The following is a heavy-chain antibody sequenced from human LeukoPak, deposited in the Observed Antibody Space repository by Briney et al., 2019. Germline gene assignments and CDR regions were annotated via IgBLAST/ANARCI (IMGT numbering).Heavy chain of an antibody. J-gene: IGHJ6*03. CDR2: INQDGSNK. Sequence: QPGGSLRLSCAASGFTFSSHWMSWVRQASGKGLEWVANINQDGSNKYYVDSMKGRFTISRDNAKNSLYLQMNSLRAEDTAIYHCARLRVGSSWKRGHYYYYYYMDVWGKGTTVTVSS. CDR3: ARLRVGSSWKRGHYYYYYYMDV. V-gene: IGHV3-7*01. D-gene: IGHD6-13*01. CDR1: GFTFSSHW.